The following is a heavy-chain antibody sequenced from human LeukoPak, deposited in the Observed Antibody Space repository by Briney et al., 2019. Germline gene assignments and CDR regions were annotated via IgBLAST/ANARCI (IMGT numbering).Heavy chain of an antibody. Sequence: GGSLRLSCAASGFTFDDYAMHWVRQGPGKSLEWVSLINENGDIAYYGDSVRGRFTVSRDNAKDSLYLQMNSLTTEDTALYYCAKARWEPNFDYWGQGTLVTVSS. D-gene: IGHD1-26*01. CDR1: GFTFDDYA. CDR2: INENGDIA. CDR3: AKARWEPNFDY. J-gene: IGHJ4*02. V-gene: IGHV3-43*02.